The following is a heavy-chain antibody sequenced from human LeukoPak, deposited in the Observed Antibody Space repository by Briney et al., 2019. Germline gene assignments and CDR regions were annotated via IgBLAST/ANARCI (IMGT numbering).Heavy chain of an antibody. D-gene: IGHD2-2*01. V-gene: IGHV3-64D*06. CDR2: INSNGGST. Sequence: GGSLRVSCSASGFAFSKYATHWVRQAPGKGLEYVAGINSNGGSTFYADSVKGRFTMSGDNSKNTLYLQLSSLRAEDTAVYYCVKGTSTKYYYYGMDVWGQGTTVTVSS. CDR1: GFAFSKYA. J-gene: IGHJ6*02. CDR3: VKGTSTKYYYYGMDV.